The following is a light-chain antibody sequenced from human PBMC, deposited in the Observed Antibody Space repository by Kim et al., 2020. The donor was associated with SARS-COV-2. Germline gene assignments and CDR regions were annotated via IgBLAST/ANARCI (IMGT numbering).Light chain of an antibody. V-gene: IGKV3-20*01. CDR1: QGVTSNF. CDR2: GAS. Sequence: SSPGEIATLSCRASQGVTSNFLALYQQKPGQTPRLLIYGASSRATGIPDRCSGSGSGTDFTLTISRLEPEDFALYYCQQYGSSPRFGGGTKVDIK. CDR3: QQYGSSPR. J-gene: IGKJ4*01.